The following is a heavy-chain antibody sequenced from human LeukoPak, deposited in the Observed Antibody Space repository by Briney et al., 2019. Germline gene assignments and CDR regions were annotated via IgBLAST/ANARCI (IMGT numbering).Heavy chain of an antibody. D-gene: IGHD2-8*02. J-gene: IGHJ4*02. Sequence: SQTLSLTCTVSGGSISSGGYYWSWIRQPPGKGLEWIGYIYHSGSTYYNPSLKSRATISVDRSKNQFSLKLRSVTAADTAVYYCAAESDSAWFTGGDFDYWGQGTLVTVSS. CDR2: IYHSGST. V-gene: IGHV4-30-2*01. CDR1: GGSISSGGYY. CDR3: AAESDSAWFTGGDFDY.